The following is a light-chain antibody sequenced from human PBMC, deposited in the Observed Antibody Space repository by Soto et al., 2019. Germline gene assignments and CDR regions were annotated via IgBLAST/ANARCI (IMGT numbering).Light chain of an antibody. V-gene: IGKV3-20*01. CDR2: AAS. J-gene: IGKJ1*01. CDR1: RSLSSDY. Sequence: IVLMQSPDTLSLSPGERATLSCRASRSLSSDYLAWYQQKPGQAPRLLFYAASSRPIGIPDRFSGSGSGTDFTLTISRLEPEDFAVYYCHQYGDSPWTFGQGTKVDIK. CDR3: HQYGDSPWT.